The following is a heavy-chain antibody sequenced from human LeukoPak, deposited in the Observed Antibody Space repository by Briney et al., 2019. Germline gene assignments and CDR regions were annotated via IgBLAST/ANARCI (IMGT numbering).Heavy chain of an antibody. Sequence: GGSLRLSCAASGFTFSSYAMGWVRQAPGKGLEWVSAISGSGGSTYYADSVKGRFTISRDNSKNTLYLQMNSLRAEDTAVYYCARAATYAGYSSGWALPYFDYWGQGTLVTVSS. CDR2: ISGSGGST. CDR1: GFTFSSYA. D-gene: IGHD6-19*01. J-gene: IGHJ4*02. CDR3: ARAATYAGYSSGWALPYFDY. V-gene: IGHV3-23*01.